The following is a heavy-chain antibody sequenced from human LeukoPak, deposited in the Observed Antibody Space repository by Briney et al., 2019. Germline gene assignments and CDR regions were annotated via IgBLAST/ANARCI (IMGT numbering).Heavy chain of an antibody. V-gene: IGHV3-74*01. CDR2: INSDGSST. J-gene: IGHJ4*02. Sequence: GGSLRLSCAASGFTFSSYWMHWVRQAPGKGLVWVSRINSDGSSTSYADSVKGRFTISRDNAKNTVYLHMNSLRAEDTAVYYCARGAPNYDILTGYYNYWGQGTLVTVSS. CDR3: ARGAPNYDILTGYYNY. CDR1: GFTFSSYW. D-gene: IGHD3-9*01.